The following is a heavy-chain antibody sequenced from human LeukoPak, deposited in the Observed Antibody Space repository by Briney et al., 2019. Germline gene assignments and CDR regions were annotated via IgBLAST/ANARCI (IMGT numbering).Heavy chain of an antibody. CDR3: ARDLPAAGLDY. V-gene: IGHV3-11*04. CDR2: ISGNGGVI. CDR1: GFTFSDNY. J-gene: IGHJ4*02. D-gene: IGHD6-13*01. Sequence: GGSLRLSCAASGFTFSDNYMTWVRQAPGKGLEWLSYISGNGGVIQYADSVKGRFTISRDNAKNLLYLQMNSLRADDTAVYYCARDLPAAGLDYWGQGSLVTVSS.